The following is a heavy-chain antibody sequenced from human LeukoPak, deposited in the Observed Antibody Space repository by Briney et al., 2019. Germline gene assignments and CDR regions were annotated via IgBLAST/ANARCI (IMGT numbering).Heavy chain of an antibody. CDR1: GYTFTSND. Sequence: ASVKVSCKASGYTFTSNDINWVRQATGQGLEWMGWMNPNSGNTGYAQKFQGRVTMTRDTSISTAYMELSRLRSDDTAVYYCARDGNGYDWSTHGWFDPWGQGTLVTVSS. CDR2: MNPNSGNT. V-gene: IGHV1-8*01. D-gene: IGHD5-12*01. CDR3: ARDGNGYDWSTHGWFDP. J-gene: IGHJ5*02.